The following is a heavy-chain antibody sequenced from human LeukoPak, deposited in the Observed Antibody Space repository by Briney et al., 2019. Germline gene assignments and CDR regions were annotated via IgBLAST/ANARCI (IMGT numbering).Heavy chain of an antibody. J-gene: IGHJ4*02. Sequence: GGSLRLSCAASGFTFSSYAMSWVRQAPGKGLEWVSAISGSGGSTYYADSVKGRFTISRDNSKNTLYLQMNGLRAEDTAVYYCARDLSGVTGYTYGRGIDYWGQGTLVTVSP. D-gene: IGHD5-18*01. CDR1: GFTFSSYA. V-gene: IGHV3-23*01. CDR3: ARDLSGVTGYTYGRGIDY. CDR2: ISGSGGST.